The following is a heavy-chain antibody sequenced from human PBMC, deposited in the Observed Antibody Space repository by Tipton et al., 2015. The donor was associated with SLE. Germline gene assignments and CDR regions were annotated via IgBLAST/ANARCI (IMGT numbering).Heavy chain of an antibody. CDR3: ASRGDGYIGDYGMDV. V-gene: IGHV4-59*08. CDR1: GFTFSDYY. J-gene: IGHJ6*02. Sequence: LRLSCAASGFTFSDYYMSWIRQAPGKGLEWIGYIYYSGSTYYNPSLKSRVTISVDTSKNQFSLKLSSVTAADTAVYYCASRGDGYIGDYGMDVWGQGTTVTVSS. D-gene: IGHD5-24*01. CDR2: IYYSGST.